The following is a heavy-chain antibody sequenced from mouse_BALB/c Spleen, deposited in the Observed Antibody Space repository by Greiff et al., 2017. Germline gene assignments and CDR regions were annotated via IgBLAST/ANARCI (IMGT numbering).Heavy chain of an antibody. Sequence: QVQLQQSGPGLVQPSQSLSITCTVSGFSLTSYGVHWVRQSPGKGLEWLVVIWSGGSTDYNAAFISRLSISKDNSKSQVFFKMNSLQANDTAIYYCARNWEEKIYYGYDVPLAYWGQGTLVTVSA. J-gene: IGHJ3*01. V-gene: IGHV2-2*02. CDR1: GFSLTSYG. CDR2: IWSGGST. D-gene: IGHD2-2*01. CDR3: ARNWEEKIYYGYDVPLAY.